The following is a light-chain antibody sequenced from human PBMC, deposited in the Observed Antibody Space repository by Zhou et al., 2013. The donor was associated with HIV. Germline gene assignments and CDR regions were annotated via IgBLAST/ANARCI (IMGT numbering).Light chain of an antibody. CDR3: QQSYSTPPYT. V-gene: IGKV1-5*03. Sequence: DIQMTQSPSTLSASVGDRVTITCRASQSMSSWLAWYQQKPGKAPKLLIYKASSLESGVPSRFSGSGSGTDFTLTISSLQPEDFATYYCQQSYSTPPYTFGQGTKLEIK. J-gene: IGKJ2*01. CDR2: KAS. CDR1: QSMSSW.